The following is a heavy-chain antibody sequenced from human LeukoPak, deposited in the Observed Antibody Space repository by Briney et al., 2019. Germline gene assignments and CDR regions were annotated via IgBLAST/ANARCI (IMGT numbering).Heavy chain of an antibody. J-gene: IGHJ4*02. D-gene: IGHD3-22*01. CDR2: ISGSGGST. V-gene: IGHV3-23*01. CDR3: AKPAYYYDSSGYYRPIYYFDY. CDR1: GFTFSSYA. Sequence: AGGSLRLSCAASGFTFSSYAITWVRQAPGKGLEWVSAISGSGGSTYYADSVKGRFTISRDNSKNTLYLQMNSLRAEDTAVYYCAKPAYYYDSSGYYRPIYYFDYWGQGTLVTVAS.